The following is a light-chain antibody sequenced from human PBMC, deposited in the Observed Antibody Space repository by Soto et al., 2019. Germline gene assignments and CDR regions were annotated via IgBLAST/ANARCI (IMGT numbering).Light chain of an antibody. Sequence: QSVLTQPPSMSGAPGQRVTISCTGSSSNIGAGYDVHWYQQLPGTAPKLLIYGNSNRPSGVPDRFSGSKSGTSASLAITGLQAEDAADYYCQSYDSSLSGWVFGGGTELTVL. CDR2: GNS. CDR3: QSYDSSLSGWV. CDR1: SSNIGAGYD. V-gene: IGLV1-40*01. J-gene: IGLJ3*02.